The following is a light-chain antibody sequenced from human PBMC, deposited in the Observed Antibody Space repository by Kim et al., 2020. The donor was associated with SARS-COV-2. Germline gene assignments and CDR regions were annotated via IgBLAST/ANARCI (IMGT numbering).Light chain of an antibody. V-gene: IGLV6-57*04. CDR2: EHN. CDR3: QSYDPNILV. Sequence: FMLTQPLSVSESPGKTVTISCTRSSGSIASNSVQWYQRRPGSAPTTVMYEHNQRPSGVPDRFSGSIDTSSNSASLTISGLKTEDEADYYCQSYDPNILVFGGGTQLTVL. J-gene: IGLJ3*02. CDR1: SGSIASNS.